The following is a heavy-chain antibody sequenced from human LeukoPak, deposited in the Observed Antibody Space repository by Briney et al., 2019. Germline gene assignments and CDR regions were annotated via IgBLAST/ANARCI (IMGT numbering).Heavy chain of an antibody. J-gene: IGHJ3*02. D-gene: IGHD3-22*01. Sequence: GGSLRLSCAASGFTFSSYAMHWVRQARGKGLEWVAVISYDGSNKYYADSVKGRFTISRDNSKNTLYLQMNSLRAEDTAVYYCARTYYYDSSGIPALDAFDIWGQGTMVTVSS. CDR1: GFTFSSYA. CDR2: ISYDGSNK. V-gene: IGHV3-30-3*01. CDR3: ARTYYYDSSGIPALDAFDI.